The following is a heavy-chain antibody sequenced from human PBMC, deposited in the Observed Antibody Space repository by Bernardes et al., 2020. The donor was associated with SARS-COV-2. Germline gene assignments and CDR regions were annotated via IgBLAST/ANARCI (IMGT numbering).Heavy chain of an antibody. Sequence: GGSLRLSCAASGFMFRTYCMSWVRQAPGRGLEWVASIREDGREAYQVDSVKGRFTISRDNARDSLSLQMNSLRVEDTAVYYCARTYHFEKGGYYRHFDDWGQGILFTVSS. CDR3: ARTYHFEKGGYYRHFDD. J-gene: IGHJ4*02. V-gene: IGHV3-7*01. CDR1: GFMFRTYC. D-gene: IGHD2-21*01. CDR2: IREDGREA.